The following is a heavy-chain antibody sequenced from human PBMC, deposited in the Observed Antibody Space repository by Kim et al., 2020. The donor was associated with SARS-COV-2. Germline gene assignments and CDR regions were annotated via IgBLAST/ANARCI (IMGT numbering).Heavy chain of an antibody. CDR2: ISTRGESI. V-gene: IGHV3-11*01. D-gene: IGHD5-12*01. CDR1: GLSFSDSY. J-gene: IGHJ4*02. Sequence: GGSLRLSCAASGLSFSDSYMNWVRQAPGKGLEWLSFISTRGESISYADSVEGRFTISRDNAKNSLYLQMNYLRDEDTAVYYCARSGNGYNAFGIWGQG. CDR3: ARSGNGYNAFGI.